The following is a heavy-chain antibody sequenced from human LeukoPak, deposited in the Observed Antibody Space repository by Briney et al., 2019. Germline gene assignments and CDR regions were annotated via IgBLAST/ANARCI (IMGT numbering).Heavy chain of an antibody. D-gene: IGHD6-13*01. CDR3: ARYALVAAAGNDY. V-gene: IGHV4-31*03. CDR1: GGSISSGGYY. Sequence: SETLSLTCTVSGGSISSGGYYWSWIRQHPGKGLEWIGYIYYSGSTYYNPSLKSRVTISVDTSKNQLSLKLSSVTAADTAVYYCARYALVAAAGNDYWGQGTLVTVSS. CDR2: IYYSGST. J-gene: IGHJ4*02.